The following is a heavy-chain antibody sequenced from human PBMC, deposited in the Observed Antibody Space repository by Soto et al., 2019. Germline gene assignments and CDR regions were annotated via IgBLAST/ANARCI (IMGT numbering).Heavy chain of an antibody. Sequence: QVQLVQSGAEVKKPGASVKVSCKASGYTFTGYYMHWVRQAPRQGLEWMGWINPNSGGTNYAQKFQGWVTMTRDTSISTAYMELSRLRSDDTAVYYCARGLYDSSGYYYYLQHWGQGTLVTVSS. J-gene: IGHJ1*01. V-gene: IGHV1-2*04. CDR1: GYTFTGYY. D-gene: IGHD3-22*01. CDR2: INPNSGGT. CDR3: ARGLYDSSGYYYYLQH.